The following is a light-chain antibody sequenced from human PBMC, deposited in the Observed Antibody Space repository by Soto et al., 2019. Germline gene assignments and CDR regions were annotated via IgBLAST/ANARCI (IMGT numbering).Light chain of an antibody. CDR1: SSNIGSNT. Sequence: QSVLTQPPSASGTTGQRVTISCSGSSSNIGSNTVNWYQQLPGTAPKLLIYSNNQRPSGVPVRFSGSKSGTSASLAISGLQSEDEADYDCAAWDDSLNGRVFGGGTKLTVL. J-gene: IGLJ3*02. V-gene: IGLV1-44*01. CDR2: SNN. CDR3: AAWDDSLNGRV.